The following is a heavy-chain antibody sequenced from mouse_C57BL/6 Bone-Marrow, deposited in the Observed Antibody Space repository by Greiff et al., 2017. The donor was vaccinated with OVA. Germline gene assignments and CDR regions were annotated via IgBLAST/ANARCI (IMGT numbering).Heavy chain of an antibody. V-gene: IGHV14-4*01. CDR1: GFNIKDDY. D-gene: IGHD2-3*01. CDR2: IDPENGDT. CDR3: TTGGYYRYYAMDY. J-gene: IGHJ4*01. Sequence: EVQRVESGAELVRPGASVKLSCTASGFNIKDDYMHWVKQRPEQGLEWIGWIDPENGDTEYASKFQGKATITADTSSNTAYLQLSSLTSEDTAVYYCTTGGYYRYYAMDYWGQGTSVTVSS.